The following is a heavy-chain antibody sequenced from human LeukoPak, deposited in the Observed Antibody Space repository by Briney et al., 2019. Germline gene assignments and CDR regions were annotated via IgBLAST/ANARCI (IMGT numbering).Heavy chain of an antibody. CDR3: ARDLLEGYLRWFDP. J-gene: IGHJ5*02. CDR2: IYTSGST. CDR1: GGSISSYY. D-gene: IGHD3-3*01. Sequence: PSETLSLTCTVSGGSISSYYWSWIRQPAGKGLEWIGRIYTSGSTNYNPSLKSRVTMSVDTSKNQFSLKLSSVTAADTAVYYCARDLLEGYLRWFDPWGQGTLVTVSS. V-gene: IGHV4-4*07.